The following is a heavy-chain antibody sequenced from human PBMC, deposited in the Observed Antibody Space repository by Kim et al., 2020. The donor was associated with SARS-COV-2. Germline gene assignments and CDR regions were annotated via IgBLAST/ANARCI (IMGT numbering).Heavy chain of an antibody. J-gene: IGHJ5*02. CDR3: ATSAAAGRLYWFDP. D-gene: IGHD6-13*01. CDR1: GYTLTELS. CDR2: FDPEDGET. V-gene: IGHV1-24*01. Sequence: ASVKVSCKVSGYTLTELSMHWVRQAPGKGLEWMGGFDPEDGETIYAQKFQGRVTMTEDTSTDTAYMELSSLRSEDTAVYYCATSAAAGRLYWFDPWGQGTRVTVSS.